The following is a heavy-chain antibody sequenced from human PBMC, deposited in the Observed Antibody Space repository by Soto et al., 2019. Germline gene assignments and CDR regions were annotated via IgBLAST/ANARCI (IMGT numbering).Heavy chain of an antibody. J-gene: IGHJ4*02. CDR3: ATYYYDSSGYYPTLDY. CDR1: GGTFSSYA. Sequence: SVKVSCKASGGTFSSYAISWVRQAPGQGLEWMGGIIPIFGTANYAQKFQGRVTITADESTSTAYMELSSLRSEDTAVYYCATYYYDSSGYYPTLDYWGQGTLVTVSS. V-gene: IGHV1-69*13. CDR2: IIPIFGTA. D-gene: IGHD3-22*01.